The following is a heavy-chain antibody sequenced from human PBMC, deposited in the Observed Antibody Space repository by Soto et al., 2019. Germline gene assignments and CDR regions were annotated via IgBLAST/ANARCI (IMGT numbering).Heavy chain of an antibody. CDR1: GGSISSGGYY. Sequence: QVQLQESGPGLVKPSQTLSLTCTVSGGSISSGGYYWSWIRQHPGKGLEWIGYIYYSGSTYYNPSLKGRVTLSVDTSKNQISLKLSSVTAADTAVYYCAGVPYYYDSSGYPFAEYFRHWGQGTLVTVSS. J-gene: IGHJ1*01. CDR3: AGVPYYYDSSGYPFAEYFRH. V-gene: IGHV4-31*03. CDR2: IYYSGST. D-gene: IGHD3-22*01.